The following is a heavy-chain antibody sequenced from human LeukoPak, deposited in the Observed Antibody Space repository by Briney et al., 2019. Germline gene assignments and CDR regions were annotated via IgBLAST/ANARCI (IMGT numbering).Heavy chain of an antibody. V-gene: IGHV3-53*01. CDR2: IYSGGST. CDR1: GIIVSSNY. J-gene: IGHJ6*03. D-gene: IGHD6-19*01. Sequence: GGSLRLSCAASGIIVSSNYMSWVRQAPGKGLEWVSVIYSGGSTYYADSVKGRFTISRDNSKNTLYLQMNSLRAEDTAVYYCARELRSEQWLYYYYYYMDVWGKGTTVTVSS. CDR3: ARELRSEQWLYYYYYYMDV.